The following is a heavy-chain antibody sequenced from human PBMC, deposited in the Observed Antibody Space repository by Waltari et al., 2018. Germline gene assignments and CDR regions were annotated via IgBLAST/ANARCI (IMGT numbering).Heavy chain of an antibody. D-gene: IGHD5-18*01. CDR1: GGSVSSGSYY. CDR2: IYYSGST. J-gene: IGHJ4*02. CDR3: ARGSRGYSYG. Sequence: QVHLQESGPGLVKPSETLSLTCNVSGGSVSSGSYYWSWIRQPPGKGLEWIGYIYYSGSTNYNPSLKSRVTISGDTSKNQFSLKLTSVTAADTAVYYCARGSRGYSYGWGQGTLVTVSS. V-gene: IGHV4-61*01.